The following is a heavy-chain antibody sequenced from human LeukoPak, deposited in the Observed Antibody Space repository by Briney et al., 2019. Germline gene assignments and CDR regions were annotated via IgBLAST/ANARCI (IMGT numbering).Heavy chain of an antibody. D-gene: IGHD2-2*01. V-gene: IGHV1-46*01. CDR3: ARDRRRYCSSTSCSNFDY. CDR1: GYTFTSYY. CDR2: INPSGGST. J-gene: IGHJ4*02. Sequence: ASVKVSCKASGYTFTSYYMHWVRQAPGQGLEWMGIINPSGGSTSYAQKFQGRVTMTRDTSTSTAYMELRSLRSDDTAVYYCARDRRRYCSSTSCSNFDYWGQGTLVTVSS.